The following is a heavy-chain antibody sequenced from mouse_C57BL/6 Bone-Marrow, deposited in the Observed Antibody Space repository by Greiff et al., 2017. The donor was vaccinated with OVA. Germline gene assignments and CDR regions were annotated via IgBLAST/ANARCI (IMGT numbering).Heavy chain of an antibody. V-gene: IGHV1-39*01. Sequence: LVESGPELVKPGASVKISCKASGYSFTDYNMNWVKQSNGKSLEWIGVINPNYGTTRYNQKFKGKATLTVDQSSSTAYMQLNSLTSEDSAVYYCSRTTVVKVPYAMGYWGQGTSVTVSS. CDR3: SRTTVVKVPYAMGY. CDR2: INPNYGTT. J-gene: IGHJ4*01. D-gene: IGHD1-1*01. CDR1: GYSFTDYN.